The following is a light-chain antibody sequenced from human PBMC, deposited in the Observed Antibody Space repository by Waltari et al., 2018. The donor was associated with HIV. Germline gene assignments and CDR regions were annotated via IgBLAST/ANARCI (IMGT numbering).Light chain of an antibody. V-gene: IGLV2-14*01. CDR2: DVT. CDR3: GSSTNSNIVL. CDR1: NNAIGADKS. Sequence: QSALTQTASVSASPGQSITISCTGINNAIGADKSVSWYQQHPGKVPTLLIYDVTNRPAGVSGRFSGSKSVNTASLTISWLQPDDEAEYYCGSSTNSNIVLFGGGTKLTVL. J-gene: IGLJ2*01.